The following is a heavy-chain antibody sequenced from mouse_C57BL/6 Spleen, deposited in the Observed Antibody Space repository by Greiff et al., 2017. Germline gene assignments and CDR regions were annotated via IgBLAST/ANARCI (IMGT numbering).Heavy chain of an antibody. CDR1: GFTFSDYY. V-gene: IGHV5-16*01. J-gene: IGHJ2*01. D-gene: IGHD1-1*01. Sequence: EVKLVESEGGLVQPGSSMKLSCTASGFTFSDYYMAWVRQVPEKGLEWVANINYDGSSTYYLDSLKSRFIISRDNAKNILYLQMSSLKSEDTATYYCARDSYGFDYWGQGTTLTVSS. CDR3: ARDSYGFDY. CDR2: INYDGSST.